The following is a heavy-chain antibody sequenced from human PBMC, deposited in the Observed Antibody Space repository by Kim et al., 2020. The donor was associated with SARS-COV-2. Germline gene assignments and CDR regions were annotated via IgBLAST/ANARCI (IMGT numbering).Heavy chain of an antibody. D-gene: IGHD3-10*01. CDR3: ARGGGVLLWFGELYYYGMDV. V-gene: IGHV1-46*01. Sequence: ASVKVSCKASGYTSTSYYMHWVRQAPGQGLEWMGIINPSGGSTSYAQKFQGRVTMTRDTSTSTVYMELSSLRSEDTAVYYCARGGGVLLWFGELYYYGMDVWGQGATVSVS. CDR2: INPSGGST. J-gene: IGHJ6*02. CDR1: GYTSTSYY.